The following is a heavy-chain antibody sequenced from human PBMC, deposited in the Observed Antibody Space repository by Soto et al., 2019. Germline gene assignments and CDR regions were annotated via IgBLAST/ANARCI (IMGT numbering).Heavy chain of an antibody. CDR3: ARDVNRARPPSFDY. CDR2: ISSSSSYT. V-gene: IGHV3-11*06. CDR1: GLTFSDYY. J-gene: IGHJ4*02. D-gene: IGHD6-6*01. Sequence: GGSLRLSCAASGLTFSDYYMSWIRQAPGKGLEWVSYISSSSSYTNYADSVKGRFTISRDNAKNSLYLQMNSLRAEDTAVYYCARDVNRARPPSFDYWGQGTLVTVSS.